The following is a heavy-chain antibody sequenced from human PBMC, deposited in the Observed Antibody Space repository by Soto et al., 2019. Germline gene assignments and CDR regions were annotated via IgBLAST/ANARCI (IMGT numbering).Heavy chain of an antibody. D-gene: IGHD6-13*01. CDR2: IYWDDDK. V-gene: IGHV2-5*02. CDR1: GLSLSTSAVG. J-gene: IGHJ2*01. CDR3: ALRIPAAGTGWYFDL. Sequence: QVTLKESGPTLVKPTQTLTLTCTVSGLSLSTSAVGVGWIRQPPGKALEWLALIYWDDDKRYSPSLKSRLTITKDTSTNQVVLTVTNMDPVDTATYYCALRIPAAGTGWYFDLWGRGTLVTVSS.